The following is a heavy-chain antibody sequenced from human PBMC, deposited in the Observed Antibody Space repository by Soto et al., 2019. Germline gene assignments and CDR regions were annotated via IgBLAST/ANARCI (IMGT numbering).Heavy chain of an antibody. V-gene: IGHV1-2*02. CDR3: ARISVDDPE. J-gene: IGHJ4*02. CDR1: GPTFIAYY. D-gene: IGHD1-1*01. Sequence: QLVQSGAEVKKPGASVKVSCKTSGPTFIAYYIHWVRQAPGQGLEWMGWIDPKSGGTTSEQKFLGRVTMTRDTSMNTAYMELNTLTSDDTALYYCARISVDDPEWGQGTLITVSS. CDR2: IDPKSGGT.